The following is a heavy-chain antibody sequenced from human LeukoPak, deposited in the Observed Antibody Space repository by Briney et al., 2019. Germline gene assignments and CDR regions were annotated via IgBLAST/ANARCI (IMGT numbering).Heavy chain of an antibody. D-gene: IGHD3-3*01. CDR1: GGSISSSSYY. CDR2: IYYSGST. V-gene: IGHV4-61*01. Sequence: SETLSLTCTVSGGSISSSSYYWSWIRQPPGKGLEWIGYIYYSGSTNYNPSLKSRVTISVDTSKNQFSLKLSSVTAAYTAVYYCAREWGDFWSGYYGPRGWFGPWGQGTLVTVSS. J-gene: IGHJ5*02. CDR3: AREWGDFWSGYYGPRGWFGP.